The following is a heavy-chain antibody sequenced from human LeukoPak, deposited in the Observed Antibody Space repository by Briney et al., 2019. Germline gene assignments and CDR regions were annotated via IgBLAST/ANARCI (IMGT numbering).Heavy chain of an antibody. D-gene: IGHD1-26*01. CDR3: AKDKVGAIDY. V-gene: IGHV3-23*01. Sequence: PGGTLRLSCAASGFTFSSYGMSWVRQAPGKGLEWVSAISGSGGSTYYADSVKGRFTISRDNSKNTLYLQMNSLRAEDTAVYYCAKDKVGAIDYWGQGTLVTVSS. J-gene: IGHJ4*02. CDR1: GFTFSSYG. CDR2: ISGSGGST.